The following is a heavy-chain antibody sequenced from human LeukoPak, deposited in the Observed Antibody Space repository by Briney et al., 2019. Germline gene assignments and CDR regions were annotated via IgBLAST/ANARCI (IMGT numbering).Heavy chain of an antibody. CDR1: GYSISSGYY. V-gene: IGHV4-38-2*02. D-gene: IGHD1-26*01. CDR2: IYHSGTT. Sequence: SETLSLTCTVSGYSISSGYYWGWIRQPPGKGLEWIGNIYHSGTTYYNSSLKSRVTISVDTSKNHFSLKLSSVTAADTAIYYCARGIVGVILHALEIWGQGTIVTVSS. J-gene: IGHJ3*02. CDR3: ARGIVGVILHALEI.